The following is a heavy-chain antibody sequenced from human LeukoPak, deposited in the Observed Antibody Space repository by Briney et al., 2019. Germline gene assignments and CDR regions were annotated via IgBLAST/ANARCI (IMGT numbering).Heavy chain of an antibody. V-gene: IGHV4-59*08. CDR2: IHYSGST. J-gene: IGHJ5*02. CDR1: GGSISSYY. CDR3: ARYLNWFDP. Sequence: PSETLSLTCTVSGGSISSYYWSWIRQPPGKGLEWIGYIHYSGSTYYNPSLKSRVTISVDTSKNQFSLKLSSVTAADTAVYYCARYLNWFDPWGQGTLVTVSS.